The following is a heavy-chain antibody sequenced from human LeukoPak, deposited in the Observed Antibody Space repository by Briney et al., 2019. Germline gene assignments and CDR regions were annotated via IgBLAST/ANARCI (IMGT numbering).Heavy chain of an antibody. J-gene: IGHJ4*02. V-gene: IGHV4-4*07. D-gene: IGHD3-10*01. CDR2: VYTSGST. CDR1: GGSISSYY. CDR3: ARDRPGESSLDY. Sequence: SETLSLTCTVSGGSISSYYWSWIRQPAGKGLEWIGRVYTSGSTNYNPSLKSRATMSVDTSKNQFSLNLGSVTAADTAVYYCARDRPGESSLDYWGQGILVTVSS.